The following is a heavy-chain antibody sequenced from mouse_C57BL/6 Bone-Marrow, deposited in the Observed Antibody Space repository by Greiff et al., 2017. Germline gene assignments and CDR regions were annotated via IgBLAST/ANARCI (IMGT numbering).Heavy chain of an antibody. CDR2: ISSGGSYT. CDR1: GFTFSSYG. CDR3: AWDWYFDV. J-gene: IGHJ1*03. D-gene: IGHD4-1*01. V-gene: IGHV5-6*01. Sequence: EVKLMESGGDLVKPGGSLKLSCAASGFTFSSYGMSWVRQTPDKRLEWVATISSGGSYTYYPDSVKGRFTISRDNAKNTLYLQMSSLKSEDTAMYYCAWDWYFDVWGTGTTVTVSS.